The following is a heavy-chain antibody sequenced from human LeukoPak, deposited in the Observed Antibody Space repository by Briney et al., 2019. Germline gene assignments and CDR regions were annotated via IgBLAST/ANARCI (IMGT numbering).Heavy chain of an antibody. CDR2: INPSGGST. CDR3: ASRRYYYDSSGFGGFDY. CDR1: GYTFTSYY. D-gene: IGHD3-22*01. J-gene: IGHJ4*02. Sequence: ASVKVSCKASGYTFTSYYMHWVRQAHGQGLEWMGIINPSGGSTSYAQKFHGRVTMTRDTSTSTVYMELSSLRSEDTAVYYCASRRYYYDSSGFGGFDYWGQGTLVTVSS. V-gene: IGHV1-46*03.